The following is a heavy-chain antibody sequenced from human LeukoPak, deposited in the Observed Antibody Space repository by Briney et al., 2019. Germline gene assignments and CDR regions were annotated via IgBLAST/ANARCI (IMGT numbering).Heavy chain of an antibody. D-gene: IGHD3-22*01. CDR2: IIPIFGTA. J-gene: IGHJ4*02. Sequence: SVEVSCKASGGTFSSYAISWVRQAPGQGLEWMGGIIPIFGTANYAQKFQGRVTITADESTSTVYMELSSLRSEDTAVYYCARRGSSGYPYYFDYWGQGTLVTVSS. CDR1: GGTFSSYA. V-gene: IGHV1-69*13. CDR3: ARRGSSGYPYYFDY.